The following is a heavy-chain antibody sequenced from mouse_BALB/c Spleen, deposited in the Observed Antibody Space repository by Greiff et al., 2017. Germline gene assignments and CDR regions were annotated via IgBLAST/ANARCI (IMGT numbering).Heavy chain of an antibody. V-gene: IGHV5-9-3*01. Sequence: EVKLMESGGGLVKPGGSLKLSCAASGFTFSSYAMSWVRQTPEKRLEWVATISSGGSYTYYPDSVKGRFTISRDNAKNTLYLQMSSLRSEDTAMYYCAKLRFDYWGQGTTLTVSS. J-gene: IGHJ2*01. CDR2: ISSGGSYT. CDR3: AKLRFDY. CDR1: GFTFSSYA. D-gene: IGHD1-1*01.